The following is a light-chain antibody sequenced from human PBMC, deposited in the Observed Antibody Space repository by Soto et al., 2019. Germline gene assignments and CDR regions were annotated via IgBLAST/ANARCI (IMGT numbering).Light chain of an antibody. CDR3: QHYGSSLSIT. CDR1: QSISSNY. V-gene: IGKV3-20*01. J-gene: IGKJ5*01. CDR2: GAS. Sequence: EIVLTQSPGTLSLSPGERATISCGARQSISSNYLAGYQQKPGQAPRLLIYGASSRATGIPDRFSGSGSGTDFTLTISRLEPEDFAVYYCQHYGSSLSITFGQGTRLEIK.